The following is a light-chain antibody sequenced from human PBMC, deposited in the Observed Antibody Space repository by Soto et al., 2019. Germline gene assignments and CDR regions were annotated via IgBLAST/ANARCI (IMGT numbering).Light chain of an antibody. CDR2: TAS. J-gene: IGKJ5*01. V-gene: IGKV1-39*01. Sequence: DIQMTQSPSSLSASVGDRVTITCRASQSISRYLSWYQHKPGTAPKLLIYTASSLHTGLPSRFIGGGSGTHFTLTISNLQPEDFATYYCQQTYSLPPVTFGQGTRLEIK. CDR1: QSISRY. CDR3: QQTYSLPPVT.